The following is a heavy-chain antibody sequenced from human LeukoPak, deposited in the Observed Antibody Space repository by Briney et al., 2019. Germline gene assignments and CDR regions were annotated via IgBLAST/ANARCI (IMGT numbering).Heavy chain of an antibody. Sequence: ASVKVSCKASGYTFTNYGVSWVRQAPGQGLEWMGWISAYSGNTNYAQKLQGRVIMTTDTSTTTAYMELRSLRSDDTAVYYCASRTCSSTSCWGYYYYMDVWGKGTTVTVSS. CDR1: GYTFTNYG. J-gene: IGHJ6*03. D-gene: IGHD2-2*01. CDR2: ISAYSGNT. CDR3: ASRTCSSTSCWGYYYYMDV. V-gene: IGHV1-18*01.